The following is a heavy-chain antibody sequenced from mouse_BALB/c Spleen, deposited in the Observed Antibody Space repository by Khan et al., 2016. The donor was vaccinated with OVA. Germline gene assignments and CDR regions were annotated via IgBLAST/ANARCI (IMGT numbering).Heavy chain of an antibody. CDR2: INTYTGEP. D-gene: IGHD2-1*01. Sequence: QIQLVQSGPELKKPGETVKISCKASGYTLTNYGMNWVKQAPGKGLKWMGWINTYTGEPTYAEDFKGRIAFSLETSASTAYLQINHLKNEDTATYCCARSNGNYRFAYWGQGTLVTVSA. CDR1: GYTLTNYG. J-gene: IGHJ3*01. V-gene: IGHV9-3-1*01. CDR3: ARSNGNYRFAY.